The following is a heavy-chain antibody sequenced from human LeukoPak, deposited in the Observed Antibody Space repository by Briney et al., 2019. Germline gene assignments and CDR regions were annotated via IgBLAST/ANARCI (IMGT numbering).Heavy chain of an antibody. CDR1: GFTFSSYE. CDR3: ASQKGRIAVAVDY. CDR2: ISSSGSTI. V-gene: IGHV3-48*03. D-gene: IGHD6-19*01. Sequence: GGSLRLSCAASGFTFSSYEMNWVRQAAGKGLDLVSYISSSGSTIYYADSVKGRFTISRDNAKNSLYLQMNSLRAEDTAVYYCASQKGRIAVAVDYWGQGTLVTVSS. J-gene: IGHJ4*02.